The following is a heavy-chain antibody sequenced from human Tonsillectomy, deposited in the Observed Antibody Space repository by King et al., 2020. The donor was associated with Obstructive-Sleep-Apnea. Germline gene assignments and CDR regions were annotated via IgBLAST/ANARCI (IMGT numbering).Heavy chain of an antibody. D-gene: IGHD2-15*01. CDR2: ISSSSSYI. CDR1: GFTFSSYS. CDR3: AIEYALYCSGGSCYSGVAFDI. J-gene: IGHJ3*02. V-gene: IGHV3-21*01. Sequence: VQLVESGGGLVKPGGSLRLSCAASGFTFSSYSMNWVRQAPGKGLEWVSSISSSSSYIYYADSVKGRFTISRDNAKNSLYLQMNSLRAEDTAVYYCAIEYALYCSGGSCYSGVAFDIWGQGTMVTVSS.